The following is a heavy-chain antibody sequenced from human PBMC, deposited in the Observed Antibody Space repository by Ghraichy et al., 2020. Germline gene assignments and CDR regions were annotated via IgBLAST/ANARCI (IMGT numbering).Heavy chain of an antibody. D-gene: IGHD3-22*01. CDR1: GFTFSDYY. CDR3: ATDQDYYDSSGYYEGGLSFDY. V-gene: IGHV3-11*01. Sequence: GGSLRLSCAASGFTFSDYYMSWIRQAPGKGLEWVSYISSSGSTIYYADSVKGRFTISRDNAKNSLYLQMNSLRAEDTAVYYCATDQDYYDSSGYYEGGLSFDYWGQGTLVTVSS. J-gene: IGHJ4*02. CDR2: ISSSGSTI.